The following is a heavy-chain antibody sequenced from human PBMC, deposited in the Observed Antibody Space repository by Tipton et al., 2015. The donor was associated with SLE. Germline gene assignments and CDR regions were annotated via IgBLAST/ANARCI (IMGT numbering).Heavy chain of an antibody. Sequence: TLSLTCAVYGGSFSGYYWSWIRQPPGKGLEWIGYIYYSGSTNYNPSLKSRVTISVDTSKNQFSLKLSSVTAADTAVYYCARGVVGVSAAFDIWGQGTMVTVSS. J-gene: IGHJ3*02. CDR1: GGSFSGYY. CDR3: ARGVVGVSAAFDI. D-gene: IGHD3-3*01. V-gene: IGHV4-59*08. CDR2: IYYSGST.